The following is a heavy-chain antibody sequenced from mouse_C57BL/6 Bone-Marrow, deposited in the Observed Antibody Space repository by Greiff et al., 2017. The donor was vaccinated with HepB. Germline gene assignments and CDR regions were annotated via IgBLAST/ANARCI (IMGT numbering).Heavy chain of an antibody. V-gene: IGHV1-39*01. Sequence: EVQLQQSGPELVKPGASVKISCKASGYSFTDYNMNWVKQSNGKSLEWIGVINPNYGTTSYNQKFKGKATLTVYQSSSTAYMHLNSLTSEDSAVYYCARGEDYGYDGFDYWGQGTTLTVSS. D-gene: IGHD2-2*01. CDR2: INPNYGTT. CDR3: ARGEDYGYDGFDY. CDR1: GYSFTDYN. J-gene: IGHJ2*01.